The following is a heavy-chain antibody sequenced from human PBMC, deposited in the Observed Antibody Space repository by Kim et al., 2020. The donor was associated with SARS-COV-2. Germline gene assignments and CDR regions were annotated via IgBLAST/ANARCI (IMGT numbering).Heavy chain of an antibody. CDR2: IYYTGST. D-gene: IGHD1-26*01. CDR3: AREGHSGSYFH. V-gene: IGHV4-38-2*02. CDR1: GYSITSGYS. J-gene: IGHJ4*02. Sequence: SETLSLTCTVSGYSITSGYSWGWIRQPPGKGLEWIGSIYYTGSTSHNPSLKSRVTMSVDTSKNQFSLKLSTVIAADTAAYYCAREGHSGSYFHWGQGTLVTVSS.